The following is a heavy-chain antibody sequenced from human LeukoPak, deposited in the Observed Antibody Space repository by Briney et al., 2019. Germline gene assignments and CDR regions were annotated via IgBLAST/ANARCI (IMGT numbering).Heavy chain of an antibody. CDR1: GFTFSSYW. CDR3: ARDPYSSTWSYGMDV. J-gene: IGHJ6*02. CDR2: IKQDGSEE. Sequence: PGGSLRLSCAAPGFTFSSYWMSWVRKAPPKGLERVANIKQDGSEEVYVDSVRGRFTISRDNAKNSLFLQMNTLRAEDTAVYYCARDPYSSTWSYGMDVWGQGTTVTVSS. D-gene: IGHD6-6*01. V-gene: IGHV3-7*05.